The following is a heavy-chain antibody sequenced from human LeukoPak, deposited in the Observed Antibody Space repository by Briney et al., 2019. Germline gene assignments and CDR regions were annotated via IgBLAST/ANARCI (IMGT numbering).Heavy chain of an antibody. V-gene: IGHV1-18*01. J-gene: IGHJ4*02. D-gene: IGHD6-13*01. CDR3: ARAPAWGAAATINDY. Sequence: ASVKVSCKASGYTLTSYDINWVRQATGQGLEWMGWISAYNGNTNYAQKLQGRVTMTTDTSTSTAYMELRSLRSDDTAVYYCARAPAWGAAATINDYWGQGTLVTVSS. CDR2: ISAYNGNT. CDR1: GYTLTSYD.